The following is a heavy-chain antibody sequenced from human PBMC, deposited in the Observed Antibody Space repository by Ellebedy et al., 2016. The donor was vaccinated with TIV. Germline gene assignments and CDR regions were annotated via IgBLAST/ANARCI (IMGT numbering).Heavy chain of an antibody. CDR2: INHSGST. Sequence: SETLSLTCTVSGGSISSSSYYWGWIRQPPGKGLEWIGEINHSGSTNYNPSLKSRVTISVDTSKNQFSLKLSSVTAADTAVYYCARGYCSSTSCYSDYWGQGTLVTVSS. V-gene: IGHV4-39*07. CDR1: GGSISSSSYY. D-gene: IGHD2-2*01. CDR3: ARGYCSSTSCYSDY. J-gene: IGHJ4*02.